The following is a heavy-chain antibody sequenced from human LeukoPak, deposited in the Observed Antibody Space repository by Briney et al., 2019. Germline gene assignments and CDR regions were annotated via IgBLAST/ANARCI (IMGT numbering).Heavy chain of an antibody. J-gene: IGHJ4*02. D-gene: IGHD3-22*01. V-gene: IGHV3-7*03. CDR1: GFTFRSHW. Sequence: GGSLRLSCTASGFTFRSHWMTWVRQSPGKGLEWVANIKEDGSVKYYVDSVKGRFTISRDNTKNELYLQMSSLRADDTAVYFCAKDLPNYYDSRKLFDYWGQGTLVTVSS. CDR2: IKEDGSVK. CDR3: AKDLPNYYDSRKLFDY.